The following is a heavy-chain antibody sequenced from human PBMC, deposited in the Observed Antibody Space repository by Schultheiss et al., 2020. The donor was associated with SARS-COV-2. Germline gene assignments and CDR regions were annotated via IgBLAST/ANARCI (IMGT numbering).Heavy chain of an antibody. CDR1: GFTFSSYG. J-gene: IGHJ5*02. CDR3: ARDVLYSSGWTNGWFDP. V-gene: IGHV3-30*03. Sequence: GGSLRLSCAASGFTFSSYGMHWVRQAPGKGLEWVAVISYDGSNKYYADSVKGRFTISRDNAKNSLYLQMNSLRDEDTAVYYCARDVLYSSGWTNGWFDPWGQGTLVTVSS. D-gene: IGHD6-19*01. CDR2: ISYDGSNK.